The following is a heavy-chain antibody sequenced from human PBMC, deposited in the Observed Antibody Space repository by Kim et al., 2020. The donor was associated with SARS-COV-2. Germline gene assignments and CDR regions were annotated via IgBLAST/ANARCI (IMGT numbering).Heavy chain of an antibody. CDR2: IYPGDSDT. V-gene: IGHV5-51*01. Sequence: GESLKISCKGSGYSFTSYWIGWVRQMPGKGLEWMGIIYPGDSDTRYSPSFQGQVTISADKYISTAYLQWSSLKASDTAMYYCARVPSVEMATTPFDYWGQGTLVTVSS. J-gene: IGHJ4*02. D-gene: IGHD5-12*01. CDR3: ARVPSVEMATTPFDY. CDR1: GYSFTSYW.